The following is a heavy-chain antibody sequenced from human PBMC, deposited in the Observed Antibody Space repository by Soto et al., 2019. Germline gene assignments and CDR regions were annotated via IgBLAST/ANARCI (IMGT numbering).Heavy chain of an antibody. CDR2: IYHSGST. CDR3: ARTGIAAAGMGYYYMDV. Sequence: LSLTCAVSSGAMSSSNWWSWVRQPPGKGLEWIGEIYHSGSTNYNPSLKSRVTISVDKSKNQFSLKLSSVTAADTAVYYCARTGIAAAGMGYYYMDVWGKGTTVTVS. J-gene: IGHJ6*03. D-gene: IGHD6-13*01. CDR1: SGAMSSSNW. V-gene: IGHV4-4*02.